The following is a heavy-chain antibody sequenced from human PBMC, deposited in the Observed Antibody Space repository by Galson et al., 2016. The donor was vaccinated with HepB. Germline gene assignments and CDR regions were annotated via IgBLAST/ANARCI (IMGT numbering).Heavy chain of an antibody. Sequence: SLRLSCAAPGFSFSGLWMNWVRQTPGKGLEWVAIIKQDGSEQKYVDSVKGRYTISRDNAKNSLFLQMSSLRVEDTAVYYCAKEVTTGGYFDLWGRGTLVTVSS. CDR3: AKEVTTGGYFDL. CDR2: IKQDGSEQ. CDR1: GFSFSGLW. J-gene: IGHJ2*01. V-gene: IGHV3-7*01. D-gene: IGHD1-1*01.